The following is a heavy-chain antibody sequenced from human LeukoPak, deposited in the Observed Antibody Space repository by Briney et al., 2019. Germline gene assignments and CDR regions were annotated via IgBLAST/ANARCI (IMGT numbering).Heavy chain of an antibody. CDR3: AGGFWGYGGNWRGGRYDY. CDR2: INPSGGST. CDR1: GYTFTRYG. V-gene: IGHV1-46*01. Sequence: GASVKVSCKASGYTFTRYGISWVRQAPGQGLEWMGIINPSGGSTSYAQKFQGRVTMTRDTSTSTVYMELSSLRSEDTAVYYCAGGFWGYGGNWRGGRYDYWGQGTLATVSS. J-gene: IGHJ4*02. D-gene: IGHD4-23*01.